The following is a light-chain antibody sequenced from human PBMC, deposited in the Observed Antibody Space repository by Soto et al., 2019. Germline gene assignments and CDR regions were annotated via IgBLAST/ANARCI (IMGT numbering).Light chain of an antibody. CDR3: SSYTGTSPSKI. J-gene: IGLJ2*01. Sequence: QSALTQPDSVSGSPGQSITISCTGTSSDVDTFNYVSWYQQHPGKAPKLLIYEVSKRPSGVSNRFSGSKSGNTASLTISGLQAEDEADYYCSSYTGTSPSKIFGGGTKVTVL. V-gene: IGLV2-14*01. CDR1: SSDVDTFNY. CDR2: EVS.